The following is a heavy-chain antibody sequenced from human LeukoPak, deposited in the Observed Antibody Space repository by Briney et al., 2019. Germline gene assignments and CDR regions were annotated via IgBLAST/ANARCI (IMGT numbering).Heavy chain of an antibody. D-gene: IGHD6-6*01. CDR2: FNSDGSST. V-gene: IGHV3-74*01. CDR3: AREAGIAARLARYFDL. CDR1: GFTFSSYW. Sequence: GGSLRLSCAASGFTFSSYWMHWVRQAPGKGLVWVSRFNSDGSSTSYADSVKGRFTISRDNAKNTLYLQMNSLRAEDTAVYYCAREAGIAARLARYFDLWGRGTLVTVSS. J-gene: IGHJ2*01.